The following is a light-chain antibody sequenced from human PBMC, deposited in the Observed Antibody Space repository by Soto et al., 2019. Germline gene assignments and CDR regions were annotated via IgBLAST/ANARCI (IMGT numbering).Light chain of an antibody. Sequence: QSVLTQPACMSGSPGQSITISCTGTSSDVGGYNHVSWYQIHPGKAPKLIIYEVTSRPSGVSYRFSGSKSGNSASLTISGLQAEDEADYYCSSYASSSSYVFGGGTKVTVL. CDR2: EVT. CDR1: SSDVGGYNH. J-gene: IGLJ1*01. CDR3: SSYASSSSYV. V-gene: IGLV2-14*01.